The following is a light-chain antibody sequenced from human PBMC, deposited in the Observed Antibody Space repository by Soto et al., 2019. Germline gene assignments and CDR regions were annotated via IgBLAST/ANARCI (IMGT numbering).Light chain of an antibody. CDR3: SPYTGSSTRV. V-gene: IGLV2-14*01. J-gene: IGLJ1*01. CDR1: SSDVGGYNY. Sequence: QSVLTQPASVSGSPGQSITISCTGTSSDVGGYNYVSWYQQHPGKAPKLIIFEVSNRPSGVSNRFSGSKSGNTASLTISGLQAEDEADYYCSPYTGSSTRVFASGTKVTVL. CDR2: EVS.